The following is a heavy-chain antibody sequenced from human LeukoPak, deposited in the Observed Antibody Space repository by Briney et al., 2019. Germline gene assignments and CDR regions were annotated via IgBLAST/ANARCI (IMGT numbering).Heavy chain of an antibody. J-gene: IGHJ5*01. CDR2: ISNSGSST. CDR1: RFTFSDYY. Sequence: GGSLRLSCAASRFTFSDYYMVWIRQAPGKGLEWVSYISNSGSSTKYADSVKGRFTISRDNAKNSLYLQMNSLRDEDTAVYYCAPATTGQTFGSWGQGTLVTVSS. D-gene: IGHD1-26*01. CDR3: APATTGQTFGS. V-gene: IGHV3-11*06.